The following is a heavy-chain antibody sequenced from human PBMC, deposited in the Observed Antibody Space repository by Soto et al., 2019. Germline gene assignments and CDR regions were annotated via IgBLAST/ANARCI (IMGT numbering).Heavy chain of an antibody. V-gene: IGHV3-33*01. J-gene: IGHJ4*02. CDR1: GFTFSSYG. CDR3: AAAVDYGDLTFDY. D-gene: IGHD4-17*01. Sequence: SLRLSCAASGFTFSSYGMHWVRQAPGKGLEWVAVIWYDGSNKYYADSVKGRFTISRDNSKNMLYLQMNSLRAEDTAVYYCAAAVDYGDLTFDYWGQGTLVTVSS. CDR2: IWYDGSNK.